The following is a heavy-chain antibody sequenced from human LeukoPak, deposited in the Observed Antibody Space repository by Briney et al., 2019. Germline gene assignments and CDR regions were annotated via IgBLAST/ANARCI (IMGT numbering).Heavy chain of an antibody. Sequence: ASVKVSCKASGYPFIGYHIHWVRQAPGQGLQWMGWMNPKNGGTKYAAKFQGRVTMTRDTSISTAYMELSSLRSDDTAVYYCARVIGGRKRGQGPIDGFDIWGPGTTVTVSS. V-gene: IGHV1-2*02. CDR2: MNPKNGGT. CDR3: ARVIGGRKRGQGPIDGFDI. CDR1: GYPFIGYH. J-gene: IGHJ3*02.